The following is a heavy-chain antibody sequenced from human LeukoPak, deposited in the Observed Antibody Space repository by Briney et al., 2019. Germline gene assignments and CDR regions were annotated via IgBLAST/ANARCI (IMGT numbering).Heavy chain of an antibody. CDR2: FDPEDGET. CDR1: GYTLTELS. V-gene: IGHV1-24*01. Sequence: ASVKVSCKVSGYTLTELSMHWVRQAPGKGIEWMGGFDPEDGETIYAQKFQGRVTMTEDTSTDTAYMELSSLRSEDTAVYYCATGVAGGNWFDPWGQGTLVTVSS. J-gene: IGHJ5*02. CDR3: ATGVAGGNWFDP. D-gene: IGHD6-19*01.